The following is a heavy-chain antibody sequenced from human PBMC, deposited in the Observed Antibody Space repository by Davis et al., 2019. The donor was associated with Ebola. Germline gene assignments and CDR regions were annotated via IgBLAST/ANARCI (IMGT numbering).Heavy chain of an antibody. V-gene: IGHV3-7*03. CDR1: GFTFSSYW. Sequence: PGGSLRLSCAASGFTFSSYWMSWVRQAPGKGLEWVANIKQDGSEKYYVDSVKGRFTISRDNAKNSLYLQMNSLRAEDTAVYYCARDTHLVVPPGYFDYWGQGTLVTVSS. D-gene: IGHD2-15*01. CDR3: ARDTHLVVPPGYFDY. J-gene: IGHJ4*02. CDR2: IKQDGSEK.